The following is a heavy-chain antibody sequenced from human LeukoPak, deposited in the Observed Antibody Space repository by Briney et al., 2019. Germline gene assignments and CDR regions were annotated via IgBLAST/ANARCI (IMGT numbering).Heavy chain of an antibody. CDR3: AKDRNIVIIPAAIEGFDY. D-gene: IGHD2-2*01. Sequence: PGGSLRLSCAASGFPFSSYGMHWVRQAPGKGLGWVAVIWNDGSKKLYADSVKGRFTVSRDNHKNVVFLQMNTLRVDDTAVYYCAKDRNIVIIPAAIEGFDYWGLGTLVTVAS. CDR2: IWNDGSKK. CDR1: GFPFSSYG. V-gene: IGHV3-33*06. J-gene: IGHJ4*02.